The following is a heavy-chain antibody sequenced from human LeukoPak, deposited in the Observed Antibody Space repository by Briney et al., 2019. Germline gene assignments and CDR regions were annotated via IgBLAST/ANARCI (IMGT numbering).Heavy chain of an antibody. CDR1: GFTFSSYS. CDR3: ARGSGEYY. J-gene: IGHJ4*02. V-gene: IGHV3-48*02. Sequence: GGSLRLSCEGSGFTFSSYSMNWVRQAPGKGLEWVSYISSSGRTTYYADSVTGRFTISRDNARNSLYLQMNSLGDEDTAVYYCARGSGEYYWGQGTLVTVSS. CDR2: ISSSGRTT. D-gene: IGHD3-10*01.